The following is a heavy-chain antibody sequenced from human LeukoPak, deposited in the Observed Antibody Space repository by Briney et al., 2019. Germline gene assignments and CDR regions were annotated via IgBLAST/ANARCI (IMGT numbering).Heavy chain of an antibody. CDR2: IYSGGST. Sequence: GGSLRLSCAAAVFTATSNYMSWVRQAPGERRGCVSVIYSGGSTYYADSGEDRFTTSRDNSNNTLYLQMTSLRAADTAVYSCAKDQWLVLDYWGQGTLVTVSS. J-gene: IGHJ4*02. CDR1: VFTATSNY. D-gene: IGHD6-19*01. V-gene: IGHV3-66*01. CDR3: AKDQWLVLDY.